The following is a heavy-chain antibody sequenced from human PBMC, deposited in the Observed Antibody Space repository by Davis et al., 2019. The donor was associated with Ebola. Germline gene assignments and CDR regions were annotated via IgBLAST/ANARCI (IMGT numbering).Heavy chain of an antibody. CDR1: GFTFSSYA. D-gene: IGHD3-10*01. CDR3: AKVGGPGY. V-gene: IGHV3-30*18. CDR2: ISYDGSNK. Sequence: GESLKISCAASGFTFSSYAMSWVRQAPGKGLEWVAVISYDGSNKYYADSVKGRFTISRDNSKNTLYLQMNSLRAEDTAVYYCAKVGGPGYWGQGTLVTVSS. J-gene: IGHJ4*02.